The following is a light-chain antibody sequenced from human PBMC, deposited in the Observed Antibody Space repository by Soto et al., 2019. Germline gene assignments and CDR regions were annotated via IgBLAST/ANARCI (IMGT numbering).Light chain of an antibody. CDR3: QSYDSDFVV. J-gene: IGLJ2*01. CDR2: ENN. Sequence: NFMLTQPHFVSESPGKTLSISCTRSSGSIANNYVQWYQQRPGSAPTTVIYENNQRLSGVPDRFSGSTDGSSNSASLTISGLQTEDEADYYCQSYDSDFVVFGGGTKLTVL. CDR1: SGSIANNY. V-gene: IGLV6-57*04.